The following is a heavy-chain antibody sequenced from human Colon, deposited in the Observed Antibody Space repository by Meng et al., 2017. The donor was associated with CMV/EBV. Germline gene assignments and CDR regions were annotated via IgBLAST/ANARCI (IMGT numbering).Heavy chain of an antibody. V-gene: IGHV1-2*02. D-gene: IGHD2-2*01. CDR3: ATPGYCSSTSCLFFDP. CDR1: GYTFTDYY. J-gene: IGHJ5*02. Sequence: ASVKVSCKASGYTFTDYYMHWVRQAPGQGLEWMGWINPNSGGTNFAQKFQGRVTMTRDTSISTAYMELSGLRSDDTAVYYCATPGYCSSTSCLFFDPWGQGTLVTVS. CDR2: INPNSGGT.